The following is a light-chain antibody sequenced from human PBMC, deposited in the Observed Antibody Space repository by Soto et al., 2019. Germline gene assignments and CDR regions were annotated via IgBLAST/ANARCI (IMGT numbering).Light chain of an antibody. CDR1: SSDVGGYSY. J-gene: IGLJ1*01. Sequence: QSALTQPASVSGSPGQSITISCTGTSSDVGGYSYVSWYLQHPGKAPKLMIYEVSNRPSGVSDRFSGSKSGNTASLTISGVQAEEEADYYCSSYTSSTSQVFGTGTKLTVL. V-gene: IGLV2-14*01. CDR2: EVS. CDR3: SSYTSSTSQV.